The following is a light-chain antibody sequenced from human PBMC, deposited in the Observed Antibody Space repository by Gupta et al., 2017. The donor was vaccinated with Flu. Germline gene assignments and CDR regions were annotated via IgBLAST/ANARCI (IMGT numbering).Light chain of an antibody. V-gene: IGKV1-12*01. CDR1: QGISNW. Sequence: IQMTQSPSSVSASVGDRVTITCRASQGISNWLAWYQQRPGKAPNLLIYDASNMESGVPSRFSGSRSGTEFSLTISRLQPEDFATYYCQQTNSFPITFGGGTKVEIK. CDR2: DAS. J-gene: IGKJ4*01. CDR3: QQTNSFPIT.